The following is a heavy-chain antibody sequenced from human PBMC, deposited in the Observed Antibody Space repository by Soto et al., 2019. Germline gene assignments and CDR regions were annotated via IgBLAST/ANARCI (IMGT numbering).Heavy chain of an antibody. V-gene: IGHV3-7*01. Sequence: GGSLRLSCSASGFTFSSYWMNWVRQAPGKGLEWVSYIKSSRSKMYYVDSVKGRFTISRDNAKNSLYLQMNSLRDEDTAVYYCAREGGPLCAYVGGSYRSPFDSGGQGTLVTVS. CDR3: AREGGPLCAYVGGSYRSPFDS. J-gene: IGHJ4*02. CDR2: IKSSRSKM. D-gene: IGHD3-16*02. CDR1: GFTFSSYW.